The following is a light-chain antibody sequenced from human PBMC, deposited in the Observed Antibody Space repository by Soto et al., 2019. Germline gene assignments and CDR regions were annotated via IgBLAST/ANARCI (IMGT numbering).Light chain of an antibody. V-gene: IGLV1-51*01. CDR3: STYRSSAKV. CDR2: DDN. CDR1: SSNIGGNS. Sequence: QSVMTQPPSVSAAPGQKVTISCSGSSSNIGGNSVSWYQQLPGTAPKLLIYDDNKRPSGIPDRFSGSKSGTSATLGITGFQTGDEADYYCSTYRSSAKVFGGGTQLTVL. J-gene: IGLJ3*02.